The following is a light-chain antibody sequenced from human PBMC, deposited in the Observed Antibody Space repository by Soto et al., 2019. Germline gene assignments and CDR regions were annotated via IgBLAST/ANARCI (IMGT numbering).Light chain of an antibody. Sequence: QSVLTQPASVSGSPGQSITISCTGTSSDVGGYNYVSWYQQHPGKAPKPMIYEVSNRPSGVSNRFSGSKSGNTASLTISGLQAEDEADYYCISYTSSSIDYVFGTGTKLTVL. CDR1: SSDVGGYNY. CDR3: ISYTSSSIDYV. CDR2: EVS. J-gene: IGLJ1*01. V-gene: IGLV2-14*01.